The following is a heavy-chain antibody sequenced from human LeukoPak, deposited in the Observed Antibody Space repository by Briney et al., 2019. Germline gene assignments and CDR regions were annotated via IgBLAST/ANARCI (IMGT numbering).Heavy chain of an antibody. CDR1: GGSFSGYY. D-gene: IGHD5-18*01. Sequence: SETLSLTCAVYGGSFSGYYWSWIRQPPGKGLEWIGEINHSGSTNYNPSLKSRVTISVDTSKNQFSLKLSSVTAADTAVYYCARMPTDTAVVCFDYWGQGTLVTVSS. J-gene: IGHJ4*02. CDR2: INHSGST. CDR3: ARMPTDTAVVCFDY. V-gene: IGHV4-34*01.